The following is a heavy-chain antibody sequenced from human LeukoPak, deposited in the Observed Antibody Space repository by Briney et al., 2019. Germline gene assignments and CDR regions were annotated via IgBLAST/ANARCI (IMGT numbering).Heavy chain of an antibody. Sequence: GGSLRLSCAASGLTFSSHWMHWVRHAPGKGLEWVANINQGEGEKYYVDSVKGRFTISRDNAKKSLFLQMNSLRAEDTAVYYCARGRFIAGTTAYYFDYWGQGTLVTVSS. D-gene: IGHD1-26*01. J-gene: IGHJ4*02. CDR3: ARGRFIAGTTAYYFDY. CDR2: INQGEGEK. V-gene: IGHV3-7*03. CDR1: GLTFSSHW.